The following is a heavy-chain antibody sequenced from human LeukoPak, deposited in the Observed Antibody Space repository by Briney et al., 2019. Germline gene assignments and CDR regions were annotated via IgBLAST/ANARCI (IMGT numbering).Heavy chain of an antibody. CDR1: GFTFSNYS. Sequence: PGGSLRLSCAASGFTFSNYSMNWVRQAPGKGLEWVAFIRYDGSNKYYAESVKGRFTISRDNSKNTLYLQMNSLRAEDTAVYSCAKPEWELRYFDYWGQGTLVTVSS. CDR3: AKPEWELRYFDY. D-gene: IGHD1-26*01. J-gene: IGHJ4*02. CDR2: IRYDGSNK. V-gene: IGHV3-30*02.